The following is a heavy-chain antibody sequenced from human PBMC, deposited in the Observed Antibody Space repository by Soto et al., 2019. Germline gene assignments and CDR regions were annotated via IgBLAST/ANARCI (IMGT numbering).Heavy chain of an antibody. J-gene: IGHJ5*02. CDR3: AREVVVGATAKFDR. CDR2: FYRGGRR. D-gene: IGHD2-21*01. Sequence: EVQMVESGGGLIQPGGSLKLSCAVSGFGVTESETYVSWIRQAPGKGLEWVAAFYRGGRRNYAASVKGRFVISRDKSENSVFLQLNHVRVEDTAVYYCAREVVVGATAKFDRWGQGTMVIVSP. V-gene: IGHV3-53*03. CDR1: GFGVTESETY.